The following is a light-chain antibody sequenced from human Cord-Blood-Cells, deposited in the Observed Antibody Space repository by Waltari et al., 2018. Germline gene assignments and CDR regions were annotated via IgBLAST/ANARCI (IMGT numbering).Light chain of an antibody. CDR3: QQSYSTPPYT. CDR2: AAS. Sequence: DIQMTQSPSSVSASVGDSTTIPCRASQSISSYLNWYQQKPGKAPKLLIYAASSLQSGVPSRFSGSGSGTDFTLTISSLQPEDFATYYCQQSYSTPPYTFGQGTKLEIK. J-gene: IGKJ2*01. V-gene: IGKV1-39*01. CDR1: QSISSY.